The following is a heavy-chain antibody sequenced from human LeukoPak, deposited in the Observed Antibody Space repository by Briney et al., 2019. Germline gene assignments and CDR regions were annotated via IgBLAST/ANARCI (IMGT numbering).Heavy chain of an antibody. V-gene: IGHV3-21*01. CDR3: ARGHPYYGSGSHDY. Sequence: GGSLRLSCAASGFTFGTYAMNWVRQAPGKGLEWVSSISSSSSYIYYADSVKGRFTISRDNAKNSLYLQMNSLRAEDTAVYYCARGHPYYGSGSHDYWGQGTLVTVSS. D-gene: IGHD3-10*01. J-gene: IGHJ4*02. CDR1: GFTFGTYA. CDR2: ISSSSSYI.